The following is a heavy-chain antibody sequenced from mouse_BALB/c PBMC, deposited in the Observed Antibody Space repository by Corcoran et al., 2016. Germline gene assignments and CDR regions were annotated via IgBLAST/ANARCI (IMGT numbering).Heavy chain of an antibody. CDR1: GFTFSSYG. Sequence: VQLVESGGGVVQPGRSLRLSCAASGFTFSSYGMHWVRQAPGKGLEWVAVIWYDGSNKYYADSVKGRFTISRDNSKNTLYLQMNSLRAEDTAVYYCARDGDGSGSYDYWGQGTLVTVSS. CDR2: IWYDGSNK. J-gene: IGHJ4*01. CDR3: ARDGDGSGSYDY. D-gene: IGHD1-1*02. V-gene: IGHV5-17*01.